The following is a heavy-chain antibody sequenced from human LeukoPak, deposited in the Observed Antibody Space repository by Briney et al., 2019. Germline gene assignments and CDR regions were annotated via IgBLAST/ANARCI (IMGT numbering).Heavy chain of an antibody. Sequence: PSETLSLTCTVSGGSISSYYWSWIRQPPGKGLEWIGYIYYSGSTNYNPSLKSRVTISVDTSKNQFSLKLSSVTAADTAVYYCARDRGNYYDSSGRAGYFDYWGQGTLVTVSS. CDR1: GGSISSYY. V-gene: IGHV4-59*12. CDR3: ARDRGNYYDSSGRAGYFDY. CDR2: IYYSGST. D-gene: IGHD3-22*01. J-gene: IGHJ4*02.